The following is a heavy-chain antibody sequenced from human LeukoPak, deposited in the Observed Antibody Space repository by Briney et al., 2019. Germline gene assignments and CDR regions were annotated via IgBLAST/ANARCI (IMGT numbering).Heavy chain of an antibody. J-gene: IGHJ4*02. CDR2: SREKPNNYAT. CDR1: GFTFSDSS. CDR3: AIWLGAIIDR. Sequence: PGGSLRLSCAASGFTFSDSSFHWVRQASGKGLEWVGHSREKPNNYATAYPASVKGRFTISRDDSKNTVYLQMNSLKTEDTAVYYCAIWLGAIIDRWGQGTLVTVSS. D-gene: IGHD3-10*01. V-gene: IGHV3-73*01.